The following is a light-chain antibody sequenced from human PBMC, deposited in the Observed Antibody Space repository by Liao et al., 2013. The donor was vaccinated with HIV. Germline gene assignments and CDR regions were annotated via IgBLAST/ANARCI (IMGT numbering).Light chain of an antibody. V-gene: IGLV3-21*01. CDR1: NIGSKS. Sequence: SYVLAQPSSVPVAPGKTARITCGGDNIGSKSVHWYQQKPGQAPVLVMYYDSDRPSGIPERFSGSNSGNTATLTISRVEAGDEADYYCQVWESSSDHPYVFGTGTEVTVL. CDR2: YDS. CDR3: QVWESSSDHPYV. J-gene: IGLJ1*01.